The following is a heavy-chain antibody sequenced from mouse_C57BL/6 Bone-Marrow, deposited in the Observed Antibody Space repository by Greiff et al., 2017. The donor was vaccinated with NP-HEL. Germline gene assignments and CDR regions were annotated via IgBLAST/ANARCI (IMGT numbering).Heavy chain of an antibody. Sequence: QVQLKESGPELVKPGASVKLSCKASGYTFTSYDINWVKQRPGQGLEWIGWIYPRDGSTKYNEKFKGKATLTVDTSSSTAYMELHSLTSEDSAVYFCARDGVVARYWYFDVWGTGTTVTVSS. CDR2: IYPRDGST. D-gene: IGHD1-1*01. J-gene: IGHJ1*03. CDR1: GYTFTSYD. V-gene: IGHV1-85*01. CDR3: ARDGVVARYWYFDV.